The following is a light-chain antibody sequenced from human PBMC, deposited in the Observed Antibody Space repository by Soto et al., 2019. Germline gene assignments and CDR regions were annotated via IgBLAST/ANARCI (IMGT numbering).Light chain of an antibody. CDR1: SSNIGAGYD. V-gene: IGLV1-40*01. Sequence: QAVVTQPPSVSGAPGQRVTISCTGSSSNIGAGYDVQWYQQLPGTAPKLLIYGYNNRPSGVPDRFSGSKSGTSVSLAVTGLQAEDEADYYCQSYDISLSAWVFGGGTKLTVL. CDR2: GYN. CDR3: QSYDISLSAWV. J-gene: IGLJ2*01.